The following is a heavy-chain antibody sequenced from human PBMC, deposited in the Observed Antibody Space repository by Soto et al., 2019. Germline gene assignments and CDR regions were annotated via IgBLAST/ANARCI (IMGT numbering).Heavy chain of an antibody. V-gene: IGHV3-23*01. D-gene: IGHD3-22*01. J-gene: IGHJ1*01. CDR2: ISGSGGST. Sequence: QLGGSLRLSCAASGFTFSSYAMSWVRQAPGKGLEWVSAISGSGGSTYYADSVKGRFTISRDNSKNTLYLQMNSLRAEDTAVYYCAKTVDSSGYNSAEYFQHWGQGTLVTVSS. CDR3: AKTVDSSGYNSAEYFQH. CDR1: GFTFSSYA.